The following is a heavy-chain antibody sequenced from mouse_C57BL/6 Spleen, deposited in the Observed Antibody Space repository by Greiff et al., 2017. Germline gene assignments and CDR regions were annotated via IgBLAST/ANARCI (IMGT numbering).Heavy chain of an antibody. Sequence: QVQLQQPGAELVKPGASVKMSCKASGYTFTSYWITWVKQRPGQGLEWIGDIYPGSGSTNYNEKFKSKATLTVDTSSSTAYMQLSSLTSEDSAVYYCARMRTYYSNYYFDYWGQGTTLTVSS. D-gene: IGHD2-5*01. CDR2: IYPGSGST. V-gene: IGHV1-55*01. CDR3: ARMRTYYSNYYFDY. CDR1: GYTFTSYW. J-gene: IGHJ2*01.